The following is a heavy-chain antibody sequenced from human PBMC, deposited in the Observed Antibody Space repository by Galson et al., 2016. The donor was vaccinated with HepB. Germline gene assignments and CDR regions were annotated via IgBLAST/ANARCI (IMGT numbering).Heavy chain of an antibody. CDR2: IYDTGYS. J-gene: IGHJ4*02. CDR1: GGSLSNDY. Sequence: SETLSLTCSVSGGSLSNDYWYWIRQPPGKGLEWIGFIYDTGYSGYNPSLKSRVTMSVDTAKNQFSLKVNSVTAADTAVYFCARESSFGIYYFDFWGQGALVTVSS. V-gene: IGHV4-59*01. D-gene: IGHD6-6*01. CDR3: ARESSFGIYYFDF.